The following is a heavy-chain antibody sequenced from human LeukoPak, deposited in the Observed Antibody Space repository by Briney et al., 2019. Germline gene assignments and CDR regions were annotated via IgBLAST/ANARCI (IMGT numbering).Heavy chain of an antibody. D-gene: IGHD3-22*01. V-gene: IGHV4-39*01. CDR1: GGSISSSSYY. Sequence: SETLSLTCTVSGGSISSSSYYWGWIRQPPGKWLEWIGSIYYSGSTYYNPSLKSRVTISVDTSKNQFSLKLSSVTAADTAVYYCARRYYYDSSPPDYWGQGTLVTVSS. CDR2: IYYSGST. J-gene: IGHJ4*02. CDR3: ARRYYYDSSPPDY.